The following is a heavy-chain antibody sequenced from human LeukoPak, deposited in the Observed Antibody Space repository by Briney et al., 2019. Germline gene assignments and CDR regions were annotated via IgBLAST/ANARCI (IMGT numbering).Heavy chain of an antibody. V-gene: IGHV3-53*01. J-gene: IGHJ4*02. Sequence: GGSLRLSCAVSGFTFSDNYMSWVRQAPGKGLEWVAVLYSSGNSYYAQVVKGRFSVSRDNSKNTMFLQMNSLRVDDTAVYYCMREGDWAYWGQGTLVTVSS. CDR3: MREGDWAY. D-gene: IGHD3-9*01. CDR2: LYSSGNS. CDR1: GFTFSDNY.